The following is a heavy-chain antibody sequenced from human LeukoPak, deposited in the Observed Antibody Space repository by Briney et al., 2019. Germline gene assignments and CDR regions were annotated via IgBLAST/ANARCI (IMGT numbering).Heavy chain of an antibody. V-gene: IGHV4-34*01. Sequence: SETLSLTCAVYGGSFSGYYWSWIRQPPGKGLEWIGEINHSGSTNYNPSLKSRATISVDTSKNQFSLKLSSVTAADTAVYYCARGGVHDYGVDYWGQGTLVTVSS. D-gene: IGHD4-17*01. CDR3: ARGGVHDYGVDY. J-gene: IGHJ4*02. CDR2: INHSGST. CDR1: GGSFSGYY.